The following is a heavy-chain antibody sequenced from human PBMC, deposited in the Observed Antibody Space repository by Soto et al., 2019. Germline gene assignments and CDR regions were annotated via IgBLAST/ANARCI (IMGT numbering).Heavy chain of an antibody. Sequence: SETLSLTCTVSGGSISSGDYYWSWIRQHPGKGLEWIAYMSYSGTTYYNPSLKTRVIISVDTSMNQFSLKLSSVTAADTAVYYCARYCSGGTCQYAFGIWGQGTMVTVSS. CDR3: ARYCSGGTCQYAFGI. CDR2: MSYSGTT. CDR1: GGSISSGDYY. J-gene: IGHJ3*02. V-gene: IGHV4-31*03. D-gene: IGHD2-15*01.